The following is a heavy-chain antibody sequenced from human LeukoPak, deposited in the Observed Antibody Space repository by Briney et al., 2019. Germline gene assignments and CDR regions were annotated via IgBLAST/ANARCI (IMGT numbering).Heavy chain of an antibody. CDR3: ARAPVVRGVFGWFDF. J-gene: IGHJ5*01. V-gene: IGHV4-30-4*02. Sequence: PSETLSLTCTVSGGSISSGDYYWSWIRQPPGKGLEWIGYRDDSGRSNYNPSLRSRVTISIDTSKNQFSLKLNSVTAADTADYYCARAPVVRGVFGWFDFWGQGVLVTVSS. CDR2: RDDSGRS. CDR1: GGSISSGDYY. D-gene: IGHD3-10*01.